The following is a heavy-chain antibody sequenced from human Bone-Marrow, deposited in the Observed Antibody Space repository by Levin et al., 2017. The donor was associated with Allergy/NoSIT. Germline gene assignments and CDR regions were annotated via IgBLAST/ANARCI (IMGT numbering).Heavy chain of an antibody. CDR1: GFTFSGFW. CDR2: INSDGSNT. V-gene: IGHV3-74*01. D-gene: IGHD2-2*01. J-gene: IGHJ4*02. Sequence: SCAASGFTFSGFWMHWVRHAPGEGLVWVSHINSDGSNTNYADSVKGRFTISRDNAKNTLYLQMNSLRAEDTSVYFCARGGCSSTSCLADWGQGTLVTVSS. CDR3: ARGGCSSTSCLAD.